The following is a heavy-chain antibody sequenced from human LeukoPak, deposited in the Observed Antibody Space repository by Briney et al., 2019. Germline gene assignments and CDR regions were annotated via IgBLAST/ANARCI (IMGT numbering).Heavy chain of an antibody. J-gene: IGHJ4*02. Sequence: GGSLRLSCAASGFTFSSYEMNWVRQAPGKGLEWVSYISSSGSTIYYADSVKGRFTISRDNAKNSLYLQMNSLRAEDTAVYYCARQGSLGLTGHSDYWGQGTVVTVSS. CDR1: GFTFSSYE. CDR2: ISSSGSTI. CDR3: ARQGSLGLTGHSDY. V-gene: IGHV3-48*03. D-gene: IGHD3-9*01.